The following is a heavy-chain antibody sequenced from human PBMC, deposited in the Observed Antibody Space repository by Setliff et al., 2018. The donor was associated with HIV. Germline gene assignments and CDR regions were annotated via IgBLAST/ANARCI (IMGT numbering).Heavy chain of an antibody. CDR3: ARVKGIAVAGSYYYYMDV. CDR2: ISSSSSYM. CDR1: GFAFSTYN. D-gene: IGHD6-19*01. V-gene: IGHV3-21*01. J-gene: IGHJ6*03. Sequence: PGGSLRLSCAASGFAFSTYNMNWVRQAPGKGLEWVSSISSSSSYMYYADSLKGRFTISLDSAKNSLYLQMNSLRAEDTAVYYCARVKGIAVAGSYYYYMDVWGKGTTVTVSS.